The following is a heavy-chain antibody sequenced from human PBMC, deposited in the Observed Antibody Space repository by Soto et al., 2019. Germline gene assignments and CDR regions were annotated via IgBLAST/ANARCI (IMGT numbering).Heavy chain of an antibody. J-gene: IGHJ6*02. V-gene: IGHV3-30*18. CDR1: GFTFSSYG. D-gene: IGHD3-3*01. CDR2: ISYDGSNK. Sequence: PGGSLRLSCAASGFTFSSYGMHWVRQAPGKGLEWVAVISYDGSNKYYADSVKGRFTISRDNSKNTLYLQMNSLRAEDTAVYYCAKDSSSNYDFWSGSTYYYYGMDVWGQGTTVTVSS. CDR3: AKDSSSNYDFWSGSTYYYYGMDV.